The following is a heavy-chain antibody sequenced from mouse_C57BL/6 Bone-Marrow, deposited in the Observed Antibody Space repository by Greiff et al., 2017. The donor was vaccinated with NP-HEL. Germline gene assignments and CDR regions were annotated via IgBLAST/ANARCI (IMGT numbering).Heavy chain of an antibody. J-gene: IGHJ3*01. V-gene: IGHV1-15*01. CDR1: GYTFTDYE. CDR3: TPRQLRLRPWFAY. Sequence: VQLQQSGAELVRPGASVTLSCKASGYTFTDYEMHWVKQTPVHGLEWIGAIDPETGGTAYNQKFKGKAILTADKSSSTAYMELRSLTSEDSAVYYCTPRQLRLRPWFAYWGQGTLVTVSA. CDR2: IDPETGGT. D-gene: IGHD3-2*02.